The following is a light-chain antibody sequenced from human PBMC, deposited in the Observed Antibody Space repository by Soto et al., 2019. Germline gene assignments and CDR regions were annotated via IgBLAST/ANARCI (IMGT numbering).Light chain of an antibody. CDR2: GNS. CDR1: SSNIGAGYD. J-gene: IGLJ3*02. V-gene: IGLV1-40*01. CDR3: QSYDSSLSVV. Sequence: QSVPTQPPSVSGAPGQRVTISCTGSSSNIGAGYDVHWYQQLPGTAPKLLIYGNSNRPSGVPDRFSGSKSGTSAFLAITGLQAEDEADYYSQSYDSSLSVVFGGGTQLTV.